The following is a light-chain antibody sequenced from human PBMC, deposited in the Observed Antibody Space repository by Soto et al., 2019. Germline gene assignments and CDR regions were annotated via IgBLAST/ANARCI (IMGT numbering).Light chain of an antibody. CDR1: SSNVGAYKL. V-gene: IGLV2-23*02. CDR3: YSYAVDTTYV. Sequence: QSALTQPASVSGAPGQSITITCTGTSSNVGAYKLVSWYQQHPGTAPKAKIYDVNKRPSGVSNRFSGSKSGNTASLTISGLQAEDEAYYQCYSYAVDTTYVFGTGTKLTVL. CDR2: DVN. J-gene: IGLJ1*01.